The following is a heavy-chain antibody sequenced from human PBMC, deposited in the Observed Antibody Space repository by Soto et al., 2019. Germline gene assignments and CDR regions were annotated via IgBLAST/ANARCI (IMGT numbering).Heavy chain of an antibody. CDR1: GGSISSGGYY. V-gene: IGHV4-31*03. CDR3: ARDGTVTSGAFDI. D-gene: IGHD4-17*01. J-gene: IGHJ3*02. CDR2: IYYSGST. Sequence: SETLSLTCTVSGGSISSGGYYWSWIRQHPGKGLEWIGYIYYSGSTYYNPSLKSRVTISVDTSKNQFSLKLSSVTAADTAVYYCARDGTVTSGAFDIWGQGTMVTVSS.